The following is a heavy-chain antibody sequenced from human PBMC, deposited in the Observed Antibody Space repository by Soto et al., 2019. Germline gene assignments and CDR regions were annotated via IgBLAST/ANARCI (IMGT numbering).Heavy chain of an antibody. CDR3: ARHFSVDYFDY. CDR1: GDSITSNSYF. J-gene: IGHJ4*02. Sequence: SETLSLTCTVSGDSITSNSYFWAWIRQPPGKGLEWIGSIYYSGTTYYNPSLKSRVTISVDRSKNQFSLKLSSVTAADTAVYYGARHFSVDYFDYWGQGALVNVSS. CDR2: IYYSGTT. V-gene: IGHV4-39*01.